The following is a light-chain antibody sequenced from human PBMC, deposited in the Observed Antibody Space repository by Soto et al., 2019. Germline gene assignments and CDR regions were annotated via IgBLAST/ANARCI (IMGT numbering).Light chain of an antibody. CDR1: KTLVYSDGNDY. Sequence: DVVLTQSPLSLPANLGQPASISCTSSKTLVYSDGNDYLTWFQQRPGQYPRXLIYKVSNRESGVPDRFSGSGSGTDFKLKISRVEADDVGIYECMQETYWTRTFGQWTKVEI. CDR3: MQETYWTRT. V-gene: IGKV2-30*01. CDR2: KVS. J-gene: IGKJ1*01.